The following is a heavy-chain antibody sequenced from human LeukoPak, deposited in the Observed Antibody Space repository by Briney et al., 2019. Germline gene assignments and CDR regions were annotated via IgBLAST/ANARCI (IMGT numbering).Heavy chain of an antibody. V-gene: IGHV4-59*01. J-gene: IGHJ6*02. Sequence: SETLSLTCTVSGGSISSYHWSWIRQPPGKGLEWIRNIYYSGITNYNPSLKSRVTISLDTSKNQFSLKLSSVTAADTAVYFCARDPLYRDMDVWGQGTTVTVSS. CDR1: GGSISSYH. CDR2: IYYSGIT. CDR3: ARDPLYRDMDV. D-gene: IGHD1-26*01.